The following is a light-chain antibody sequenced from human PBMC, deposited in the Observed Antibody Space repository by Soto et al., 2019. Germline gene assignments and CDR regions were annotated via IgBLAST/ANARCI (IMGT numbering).Light chain of an antibody. CDR2: DVS. V-gene: IGLV2-14*01. Sequence: QSALTQPASVSGSPGQSITISCTGTSSDVGGYNYVSWYQQHPGKAPKLMIYDVSNRPSGGSNRFSGANSGNTAYLTISGLQAEDEADDYCSSYTSSSTLLYVFGTGTKVTVL. J-gene: IGLJ1*01. CDR1: SSDVGGYNY. CDR3: SSYTSSSTLLYV.